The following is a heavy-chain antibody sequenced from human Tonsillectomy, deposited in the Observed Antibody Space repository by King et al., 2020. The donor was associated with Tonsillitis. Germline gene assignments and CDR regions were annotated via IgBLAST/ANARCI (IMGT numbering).Heavy chain of an antibody. CDR3: AGWSDFWSGYYRFDP. CDR1: GIPFSSYW. CDR2: IKQDGSEK. Sequence: VQLVESGGGLVQTGGSLRLSCAAAGIPFSSYWMTWVRQAPGKGLEWVANIKQDGSEKYYVDSVKGRFTISRDNAKYSMYLQMNSLRAEDTAVYYCAGWSDFWSGYYRFDPWGQGTQVTVSS. D-gene: IGHD3-3*01. V-gene: IGHV3-7*01. J-gene: IGHJ5*02.